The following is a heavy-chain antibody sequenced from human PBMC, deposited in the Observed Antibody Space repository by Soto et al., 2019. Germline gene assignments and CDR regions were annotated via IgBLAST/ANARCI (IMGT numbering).Heavy chain of an antibody. CDR1: GGSISSSNW. Sequence: SETLSLTCAVSGGSISSSNWWSWVRQPPGKGLEWIGEIYHSGSTNYNPSLKSRVTISVDKSKNQFSLKLSSVTAADTAVYYCARDQTHSSGWYGLDSWGQGTLVTVSS. V-gene: IGHV4-4*02. CDR2: IYHSGST. D-gene: IGHD6-19*01. CDR3: ARDQTHSSGWYGLDS. J-gene: IGHJ4*02.